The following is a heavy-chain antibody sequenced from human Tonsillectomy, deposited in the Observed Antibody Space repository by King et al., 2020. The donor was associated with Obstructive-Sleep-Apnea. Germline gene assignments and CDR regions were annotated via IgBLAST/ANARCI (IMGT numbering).Heavy chain of an antibody. CDR3: TTQITDGVMPEYFQH. CDR2: IKSKTDGGTT. J-gene: IGHJ1*01. CDR1: GFTFRDTW. D-gene: IGHD3-16*01. Sequence: QLVQSGGGLVKPGGSLTVSCAASGFTFRDTWMNWVRQPPGKGLEWVGRIKSKTDGGTTDYAAPVKGRFTISRNDSKNTVYLQMNSLKTDDTAVYYCTTQITDGVMPEYFQHWGQGTLVTVSS. V-gene: IGHV3-15*01.